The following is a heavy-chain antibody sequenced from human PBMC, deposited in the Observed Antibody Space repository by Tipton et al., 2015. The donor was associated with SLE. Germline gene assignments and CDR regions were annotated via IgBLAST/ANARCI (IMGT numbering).Heavy chain of an antibody. CDR3: ARAGLMAVAGEYYFDY. CDR2: IKQDGSEK. V-gene: IGHV3-7*01. J-gene: IGHJ4*02. Sequence: VQLVQSGGGLVQPGGSLRLSCAASGFTFSSYWMSWVRQAPGKGLEGVANIKQDGSEKYYVDSVKGRFTISRDNAKNSLYLQMNSLRAEDTAVYYCARAGLMAVAGEYYFDYWGQGTLVTVSS. CDR1: GFTFSSYW. D-gene: IGHD6-19*01.